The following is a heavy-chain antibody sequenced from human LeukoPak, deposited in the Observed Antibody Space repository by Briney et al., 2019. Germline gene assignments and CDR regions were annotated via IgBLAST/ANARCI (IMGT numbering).Heavy chain of an antibody. CDR2: ISGSGGST. J-gene: IGHJ5*02. V-gene: IGHV3-23*01. CDR1: GFTFSSYA. D-gene: IGHD4-17*01. CDR3: AKDKVPYGDYVFWFDP. Sequence: GGSLRLSCAASGFTFSSYAMSWVRQAPGKGLEWDSAISGSGGSTYYADSVKGRFTISRDNSKNTLYLQMNSLRAEDTAVYYCAKDKVPYGDYVFWFDPWGQGTLVTVSS.